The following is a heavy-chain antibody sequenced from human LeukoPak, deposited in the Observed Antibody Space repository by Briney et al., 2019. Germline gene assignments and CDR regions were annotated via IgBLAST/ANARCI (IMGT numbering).Heavy chain of an antibody. V-gene: IGHV3-30*18. CDR1: GFTFSSYG. CDR2: ISYDGSNK. CDR3: AKDPYDSSGYRSNDAFDI. J-gene: IGHJ3*02. D-gene: IGHD3-22*01. Sequence: PGRSLRLSCAASGFTFSSYGMHWVRQAPGKGLEWVAVISYDGSNKYYADSVKGRFTISRDNSKNTLYLQMNSLRAEDTAVYYCAKDPYDSSGYRSNDAFDIWGQGTMVTVSS.